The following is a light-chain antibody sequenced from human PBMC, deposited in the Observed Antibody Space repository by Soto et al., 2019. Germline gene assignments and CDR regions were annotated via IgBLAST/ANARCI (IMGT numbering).Light chain of an antibody. CDR2: GAS. CDR3: QQYDDWPPYT. Sequence: EIVMTQSPATLSVSPGERATLSCRASQSISNNLAWYQQKPGQSPRLLIYGASTRSTGVPARFSGSGSGTEFTLAISSLQSEDFAVYYCQQYDDWPPYTFGQGTRLESK. J-gene: IGKJ2*01. CDR1: QSISNN. V-gene: IGKV3-15*01.